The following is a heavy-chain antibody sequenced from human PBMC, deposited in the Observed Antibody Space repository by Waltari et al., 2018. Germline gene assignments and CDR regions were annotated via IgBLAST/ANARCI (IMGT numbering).Heavy chain of an antibody. CDR1: GGTFSSYT. Sequence: QVQLVQSGAEVKKPGSSVKVSCKASGGTFSSYTIRWVRQAPGQGLEWMGRIIPILGIANYAQKFQGRVTITADKSTSTAYMELSSLRSEDTAVYYCGRDSGIVGATRHYFDYWGQGTLVTVSS. J-gene: IGHJ4*02. V-gene: IGHV1-69*08. CDR2: IIPILGIA. CDR3: GRDSGIVGATRHYFDY. D-gene: IGHD1-26*01.